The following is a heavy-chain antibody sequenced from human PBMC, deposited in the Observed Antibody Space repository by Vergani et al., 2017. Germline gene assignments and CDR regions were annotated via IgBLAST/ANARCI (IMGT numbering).Heavy chain of an antibody. D-gene: IGHD6-19*01. CDR3: TRVLSSVAVAGSDV. CDR2: VRSKGFGVTT. V-gene: IGHV3-49*03. CDR1: GFTFGDYA. J-gene: IGHJ4*02. Sequence: EVQLVESGGGLAQPGRSLRLSCTTSGFTFGDYAMSWFRQAPGKGLQWVGFVRSKGFGVTTDYAAYVKGIFTISRDDYKSIDYLQMNSLKNNDTAVYYCTRVLSSVAVAGSDVWGQGTLVTVSS.